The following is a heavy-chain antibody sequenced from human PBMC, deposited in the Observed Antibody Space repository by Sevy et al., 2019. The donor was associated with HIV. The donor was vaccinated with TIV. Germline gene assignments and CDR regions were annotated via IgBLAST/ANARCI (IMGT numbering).Heavy chain of an antibody. CDR1: GFSFSNSG. CDR3: ARESPSDWYLDS. J-gene: IGHJ4*02. Sequence: GGSLRLSCAASGFSFSNSGMHWVRQAPGKGLEWVAAIWFDRSVKYYKDSVKDRFTIFRDNSRNTQYLQINSLRAEDTAVYYCARESPSDWYLDSWGQGALVTVSS. D-gene: IGHD6-19*01. CDR2: IWFDRSVK. V-gene: IGHV3-33*01.